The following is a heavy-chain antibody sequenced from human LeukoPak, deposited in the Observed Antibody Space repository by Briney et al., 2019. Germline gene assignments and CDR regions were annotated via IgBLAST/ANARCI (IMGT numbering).Heavy chain of an antibody. V-gene: IGHV3-7*01. Sequence: GGSLRLSCAASGFTFSSYWMSWVRQAPGKGLEWVANIKQDGSEKYYVDSVKGRFTISRDNAKNSLYLQMNSLRAEDTAVYYCARSLSGWFLRYFDLWGRGTLVTVSS. CDR1: GFTFSSYW. D-gene: IGHD6-19*01. CDR2: IKQDGSEK. J-gene: IGHJ2*01. CDR3: ARSLSGWFLRYFDL.